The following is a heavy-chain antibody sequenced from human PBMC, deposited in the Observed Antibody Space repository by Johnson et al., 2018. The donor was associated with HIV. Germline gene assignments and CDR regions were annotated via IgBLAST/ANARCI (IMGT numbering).Heavy chain of an antibody. D-gene: IGHD6-13*01. CDR1: GFTFSDYA. V-gene: IGHV3-30-3*01. Sequence: QVQLVESGGGVVQPGRSLRLSCVASGFTFSDYAVHWVRQAPGKGLEWVAVISYDGSNKYYAASVKGRFTISRDNAKNSLYLQMNSLRAEDTAVYYCARGGYSSSWPDPDAFDIWGQGTMVTVSS. CDR2: ISYDGSNK. J-gene: IGHJ3*02. CDR3: ARGGYSSSWPDPDAFDI.